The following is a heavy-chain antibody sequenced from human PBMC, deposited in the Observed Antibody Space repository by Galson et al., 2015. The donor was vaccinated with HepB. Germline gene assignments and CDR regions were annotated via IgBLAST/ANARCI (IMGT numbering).Heavy chain of an antibody. J-gene: IGHJ4*02. CDR3: ASLETRGMTTMPFDY. V-gene: IGHV3-30-3*02. Sequence: SLRLSCAASGFTFSNYAFHWVRQAPGKGLEWVALISSDGINKYYADSLKGRFTISRDKSKNTLFLQMNNMRGEDTALYYCASLETRGMTTMPFDYWGQGTLVTVSA. D-gene: IGHD5-24*01. CDR2: ISSDGINK. CDR1: GFTFSNYA.